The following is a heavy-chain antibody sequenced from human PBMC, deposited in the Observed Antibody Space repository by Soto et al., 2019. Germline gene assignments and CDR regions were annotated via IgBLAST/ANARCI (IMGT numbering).Heavy chain of an antibody. CDR3: ARGVSAGVDY. J-gene: IGHJ4*02. V-gene: IGHV1-8*01. Sequence: QVQLVQSGAEVREPGASVKVSCKASGYSFTSLDINWVRQTAGQGLEWMGWMQPSTGRTGYAQKFQGRVTMPRDTSIYTAYMELTTLTSDDTAFYYCARGVSAGVDYWGQGTLVTVSS. D-gene: IGHD1-26*01. CDR1: GYSFTSLD. CDR2: MQPSTGRT.